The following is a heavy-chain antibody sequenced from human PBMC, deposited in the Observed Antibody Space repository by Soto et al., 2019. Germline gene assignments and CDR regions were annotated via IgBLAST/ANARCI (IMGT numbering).Heavy chain of an antibody. Sequence: QMQLVQSGAEVKKTGSTVTVSCKALGNTFTYRYLQWVRQAPGQALEWMGWITPFSGDVHYAQKFQERATITRDRSINTAYMRVSSLSSEDTAMYYCASGGAGSGPFTWELPDRWGQGTLVALSS. J-gene: IGHJ5*02. CDR3: ASGGAGSGPFTWELPDR. V-gene: IGHV1-45*02. CDR1: GNTFTYRY. CDR2: ITPFSGDV. D-gene: IGHD1-26*01.